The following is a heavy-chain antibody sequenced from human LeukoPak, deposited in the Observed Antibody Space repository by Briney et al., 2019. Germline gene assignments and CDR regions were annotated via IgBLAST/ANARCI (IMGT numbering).Heavy chain of an antibody. CDR3: AKDGRGRTFFGDIEY. CDR2: ISNDGDSE. CDR1: GFTFSLYG. V-gene: IGHV3-30*18. D-gene: IGHD3-10*01. J-gene: IGHJ4*02. Sequence: PGGSLRLSCAASGFTFSLYGMHWVRQAPGKGLEWVALISNDGDSEYYIDSVKGRFTISRDNAKDTLYLQMNSLRGEDTAVYYCAKDGRGRTFFGDIEYWGQGTLVAVSS.